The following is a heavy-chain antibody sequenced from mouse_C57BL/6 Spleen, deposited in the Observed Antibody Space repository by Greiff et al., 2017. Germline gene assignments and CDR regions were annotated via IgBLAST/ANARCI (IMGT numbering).Heavy chain of an antibody. CDR2: ISGGGGNT. CDR1: GFTFSSYT. J-gene: IGHJ4*01. V-gene: IGHV5-9*01. Sequence: EVKLVESGGGLVKPGGSLKLSCAASGFTFSSYTMSWVRPTPETRLEWVATISGGGGNTYYPDSVKGRFTISRDNAKNTLYLQMSSLRSEDTALYYCARHELRYAMDYGGQGTSVTVAS. CDR3: ARHELRYAMDY.